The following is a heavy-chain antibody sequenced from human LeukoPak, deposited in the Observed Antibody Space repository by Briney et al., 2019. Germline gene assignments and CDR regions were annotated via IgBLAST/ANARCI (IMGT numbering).Heavy chain of an antibody. CDR2: TSYDGTIE. D-gene: IGHD1-26*01. CDR1: GFSFRGYD. J-gene: IGHJ5*02. V-gene: IGHV3-30*04. CDR3: ARAKGLAGSYLDNWFDP. Sequence: AGGSLRLSCAVSGFSFRGYDMHWVREAPGKGLEWVGATSYDGTIELYAAFLKGRFSISRDNSRNTLSLQMDTLRPEDTAIYYCARAKGLAGSYLDNWFDPWGQGTRVIVSS.